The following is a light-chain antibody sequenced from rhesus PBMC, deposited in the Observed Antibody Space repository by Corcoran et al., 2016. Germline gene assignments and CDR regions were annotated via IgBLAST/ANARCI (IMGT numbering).Light chain of an antibody. CDR1: QGISSY. V-gene: IGKV1-28*02. Sequence: DIQMTQSPSSLSASVGDTVTITCRASQGISSYLNWFQQKPGKAPKLQIYGATNLQSGVPSRFSGSGSGTDFTLTISNLQPEDFATYYCRQYKTYPLTFGGGTRVEIK. CDR2: GAT. CDR3: RQYKTYPLT. J-gene: IGKJ4*01.